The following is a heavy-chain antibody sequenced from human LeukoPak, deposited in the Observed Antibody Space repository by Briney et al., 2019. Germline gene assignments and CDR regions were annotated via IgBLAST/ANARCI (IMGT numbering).Heavy chain of an antibody. J-gene: IGHJ4*02. Sequence: SETLSLTCTVSGGSISSYYWSWIRQPAGKGLEWIGRIYASGSTNYNPSLKSRATMSVDTSKNQFSLRLSSVTAADTAVYYCATLISGTTDLDHWGQETLVTVSS. V-gene: IGHV4-4*07. D-gene: IGHD1-7*01. CDR3: ATLISGTTDLDH. CDR2: IYASGST. CDR1: GGSISSYY.